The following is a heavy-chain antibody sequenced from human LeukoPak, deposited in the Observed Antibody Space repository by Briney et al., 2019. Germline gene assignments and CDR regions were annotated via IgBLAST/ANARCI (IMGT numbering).Heavy chain of an antibody. CDR1: GGSISSSSYY. CDR3: ASLKAAAGTDGGYYYYYGMDV. J-gene: IGHJ6*04. CDR2: ISYSGNT. Sequence: PSETLSLTCTVSGGSISSSSYYWNWIRQSPGKGLEWVGYISYSGNTKYNPSLKSRVTISVDTSKSQFSLNLSLVTTSDTAVYYCASLKAAAGTDGGYYYYYGMDVWGKGTTVTVSS. V-gene: IGHV4-61*01. D-gene: IGHD6-13*01.